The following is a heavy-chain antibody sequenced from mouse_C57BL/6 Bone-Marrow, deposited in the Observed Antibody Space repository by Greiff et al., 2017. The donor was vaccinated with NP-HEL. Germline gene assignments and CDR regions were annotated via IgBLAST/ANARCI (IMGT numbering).Heavy chain of an antibody. J-gene: IGHJ2*01. D-gene: IGHD2-5*01. Sequence: VHVKQSVAELVRPGASVKLSCTASGFNIKNTYMHWVKQRPEQGLEWIGRIDPANGNTKYAPKFQGKATITADPSSNTAYLQLSSLTSEDTAIYYCARSGYSNYDFDYWGQGTTLTVSS. CDR3: ARSGYSNYDFDY. V-gene: IGHV14-3*01. CDR2: IDPANGNT. CDR1: GFNIKNTY.